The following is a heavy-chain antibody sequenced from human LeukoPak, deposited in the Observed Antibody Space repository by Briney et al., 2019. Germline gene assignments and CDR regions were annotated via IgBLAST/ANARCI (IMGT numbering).Heavy chain of an antibody. CDR2: ISGSGGST. CDR1: GFTFSSYA. D-gene: IGHD2-8*01. J-gene: IGHJ4*02. Sequence: GGSLRLSCAASGFTFSSYAMSWVSQPPGKGLEWVSAISGSGGSTYYSDSVKGRFTISRDNSKNTLYLQMNSLRAEDTAVYYCASHDQYCTNGVCYENWSNDYWGQGTLVTVSS. CDR3: ASHDQYCTNGVCYENWSNDY. V-gene: IGHV3-23*01.